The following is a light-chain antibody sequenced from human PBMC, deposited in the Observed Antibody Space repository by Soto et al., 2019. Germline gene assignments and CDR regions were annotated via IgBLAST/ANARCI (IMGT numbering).Light chain of an antibody. J-gene: IGKJ4*01. CDR1: QSISRY. V-gene: IGKV3-20*01. Sequence: IVFTQSPGTLSLSPGERTTLSCRASQSISRYLAWYQQKPGQGPRLLIYGASSRATGIPDRFSGSGSGTDFTLTISRLEPEDFAVYYCQQYGSSRLTFGGGTKVDIK. CDR2: GAS. CDR3: QQYGSSRLT.